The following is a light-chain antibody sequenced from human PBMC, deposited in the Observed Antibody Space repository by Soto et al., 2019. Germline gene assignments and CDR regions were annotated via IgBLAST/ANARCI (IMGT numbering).Light chain of an antibody. Sequence: QMTQSPSTVSASVGDRVTITCRASQSIITWLAWYQQKPGKAPKLLIHDVSGLETGVQSRFSGSGSGTELPVTLSSLQPDESATMSWQRNNGYSETFGLANKV. CDR2: DVS. V-gene: IGKV1-5*01. J-gene: IGKJ1*01. CDR1: QSIITW. CDR3: QRNNGYSET.